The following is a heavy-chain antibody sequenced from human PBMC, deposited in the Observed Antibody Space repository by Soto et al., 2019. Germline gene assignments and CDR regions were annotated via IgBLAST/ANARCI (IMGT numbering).Heavy chain of an antibody. CDR3: ARRGCTSSTCYYIRYYGMDV. CDR2: IDSSGSLI. D-gene: IGHD2-2*01. Sequence: SGGSLRLSCTASGFTFSSYDVNWVRQAPGKGLEWISYIDSSGSLIDYADSVKGRFTISRDNAKNSLYLQMNSLRAEDTAVYFCARRGCTSSTCYYIRYYGMDVWGQGTTVTVSS. V-gene: IGHV3-48*03. CDR1: GFTFSSYD. J-gene: IGHJ6*02.